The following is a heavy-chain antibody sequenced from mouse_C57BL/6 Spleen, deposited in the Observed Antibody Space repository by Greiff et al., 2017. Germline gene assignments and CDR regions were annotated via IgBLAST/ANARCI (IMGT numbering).Heavy chain of an antibody. CDR1: GYTFTSYG. V-gene: IGHV1-81*01. CDR3: ARPLLERYYFDY. Sequence: QVQLQQSGAELARPGASVKLSCKASGYTFTSYGISWVKQRTGQGLEWIGEIYPRSGNTYYNEKVKGKATLTADKSSSTAYMELRSLTSEDSAVYFCARPLLERYYFDYWGQGTTLTVAS. D-gene: IGHD2-1*01. CDR2: IYPRSGNT. J-gene: IGHJ2*01.